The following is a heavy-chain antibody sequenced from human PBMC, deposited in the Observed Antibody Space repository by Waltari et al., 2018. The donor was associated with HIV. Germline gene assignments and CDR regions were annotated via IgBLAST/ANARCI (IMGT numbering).Heavy chain of an antibody. CDR3: ARDAALFD. D-gene: IGHD3-10*02. CDR1: GFTFSSSW. V-gene: IGHV3-74*01. J-gene: IGHJ4*02. Sequence: EVQLVESGGGLVQPGGYLSLSCAASGFTFSSSWMHWVRQAPGKGLVWVSRINGDGSSTDYADSVKGRFTISRDNAKNTLYLQVNTLRAEDTAVYFCARDAALFDWGQGTLVTVSS. CDR2: INGDGSST.